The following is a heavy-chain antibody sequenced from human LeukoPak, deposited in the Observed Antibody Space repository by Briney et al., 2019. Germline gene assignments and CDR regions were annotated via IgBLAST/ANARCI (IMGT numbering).Heavy chain of an antibody. D-gene: IGHD4-11*01. Sequence: TGGSLRLSCAASGFTFNSYWIHWVRHVPGKGLVWVSRINGDGSSTAYADSVKGRFTISRDNAKNTLYLQMNSLRAEDTAVYYCAREKGSSNYASWGQGTLVTVSS. CDR1: GFTFNSYW. J-gene: IGHJ5*02. CDR3: AREKGSSNYAS. CDR2: INGDGSST. V-gene: IGHV3-74*03.